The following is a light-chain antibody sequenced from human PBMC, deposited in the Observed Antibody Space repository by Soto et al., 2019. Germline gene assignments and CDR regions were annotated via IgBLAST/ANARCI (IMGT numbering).Light chain of an antibody. Sequence: EIVLTQSPGTLSLSPGERATLSCRASQSVSSSHLAWYQQNPGQAPRLLIYAASSRATGIPDRFSGSGSGTDFTLTISRLEPEDFAVYYCQQYGSSPWTFGQGTEVEIK. CDR2: AAS. CDR3: QQYGSSPWT. J-gene: IGKJ1*01. V-gene: IGKV3-20*01. CDR1: QSVSSSH.